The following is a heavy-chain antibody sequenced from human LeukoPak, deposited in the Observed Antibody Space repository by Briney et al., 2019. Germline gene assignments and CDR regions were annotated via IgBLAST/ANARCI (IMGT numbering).Heavy chain of an antibody. CDR2: IYPGDSDT. Sequence: GESLKISCKGSGYSFTSYWIGWVRQMPGKGLEWMGIIYPGDSDTRYSPSFQGQVTISADKSISTAYLQWSSLKASDTAMYYCARDYLALLGGAPYDAFDIWGQGTMVTVSS. CDR1: GYSFTSYW. D-gene: IGHD1-26*01. J-gene: IGHJ3*02. V-gene: IGHV5-51*01. CDR3: ARDYLALLGGAPYDAFDI.